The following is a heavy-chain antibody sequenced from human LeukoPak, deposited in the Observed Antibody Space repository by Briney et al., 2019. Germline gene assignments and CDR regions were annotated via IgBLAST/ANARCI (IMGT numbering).Heavy chain of an antibody. D-gene: IGHD3-9*01. V-gene: IGHV3-11*04. CDR3: ARVPITIFTRTYYYYYYMDV. CDR2: ISSSGSTI. J-gene: IGHJ6*03. CDR1: GFTFSDYY. Sequence: GGSLRLSCAASGFTFSDYYMSWIRQAPGKGLEWVSYISSSGSTIYYADSVKGRFTISRDNAKNSLYLQMNSLRAEDTAVYYCARVPITIFTRTYYYYYYMDVWGKGTTVTVSS.